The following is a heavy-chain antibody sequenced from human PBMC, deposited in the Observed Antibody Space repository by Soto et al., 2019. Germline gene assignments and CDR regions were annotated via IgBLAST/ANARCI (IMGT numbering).Heavy chain of an antibody. CDR3: TRGTLARFDP. CDR2: INPSGGST. D-gene: IGHD1-7*01. CDR1: GYTYTCNY. V-gene: IGHV1-46*03. J-gene: IGHJ5*02. Sequence: ASAKPCSKAPGYTYTCNYMHSVRQAPGQGLEWVGIINPSGGSTTYAQKLQGRVTMTRDTSTSTVYMELSSLRYEDTAVYYCTRGTLARFDPWGQGTLVTLSS.